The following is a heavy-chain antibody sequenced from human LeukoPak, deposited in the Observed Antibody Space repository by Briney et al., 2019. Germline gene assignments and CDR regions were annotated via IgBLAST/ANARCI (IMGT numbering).Heavy chain of an antibody. CDR1: GLTFHDYA. Sequence: QPGGSLRLSCVASGLTFHDYAMHWVRQAPGKDLEWVSLISADGGSTFYADPVRGRFSISRDNSKNSLYLQMNSLRTEDTAMYYCAKESGKFDYWGQGTLVAVSS. J-gene: IGHJ4*02. V-gene: IGHV3-43*02. CDR2: ISADGGST. CDR3: AKESGKFDY.